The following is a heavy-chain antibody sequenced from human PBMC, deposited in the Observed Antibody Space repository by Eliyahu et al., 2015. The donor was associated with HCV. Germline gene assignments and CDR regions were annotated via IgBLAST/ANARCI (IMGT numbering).Heavy chain of an antibody. Sequence: QVQLVQSGAEVKKPGSSVKVSCKASGGTFSSYAISWVRQAPGQGLEWMGGIIPIFGTANYAQKFQGRVTITADKSTSTAYMELSSLRSEDTAVYYCALNRDGYNPWYYGMDVWGQGTTVTVSS. D-gene: IGHD5-24*01. V-gene: IGHV1-69*06. J-gene: IGHJ6*02. CDR1: GGTFSSYA. CDR3: ALNRDGYNPWYYGMDV. CDR2: IIPIFGTA.